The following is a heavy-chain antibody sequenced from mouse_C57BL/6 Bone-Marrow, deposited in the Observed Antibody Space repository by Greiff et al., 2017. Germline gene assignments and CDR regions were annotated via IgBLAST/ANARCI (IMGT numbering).Heavy chain of an antibody. J-gene: IGHJ1*03. Sequence: VQLQQSGAELVRPGASVKLSCKASGYTFTDYYINWVKQRPGQGLEWIARIYPGSGNTYYNEKFKGKATLTAEKSSSTAYMQLSSLTSEDSAVYFCARWLLREVWYFDVWGTGTTVTVSS. D-gene: IGHD2-3*01. V-gene: IGHV1-76*01. CDR1: GYTFTDYY. CDR2: IYPGSGNT. CDR3: ARWLLREVWYFDV.